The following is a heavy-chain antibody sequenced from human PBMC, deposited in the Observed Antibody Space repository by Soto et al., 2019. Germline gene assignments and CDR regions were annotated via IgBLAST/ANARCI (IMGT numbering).Heavy chain of an antibody. CDR3: ASQRRITIPLDV. CDR2: IYYSGST. D-gene: IGHD3-9*01. Sequence: SETLSLTCTVSGGSISSSSYYWGWIRQPPGKGLEWIGSIYYSGSTYYNPSLKSRVTISVDTSKNQFSLKLSSVTAADTAVYYCASQRRITIPLDVWGQGTTVTVS. V-gene: IGHV4-39*01. CDR1: GGSISSSSYY. J-gene: IGHJ6*02.